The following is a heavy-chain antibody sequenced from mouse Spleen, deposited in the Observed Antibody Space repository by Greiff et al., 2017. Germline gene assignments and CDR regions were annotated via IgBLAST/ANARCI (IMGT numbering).Heavy chain of an antibody. Sequence: VQLVESGAELARPGASVKLSCKASGYTFTSYGISWVKQRTGQGLEWIGEIYPRSGNTYYNEKFKGKATLTADKSSSTAYMELRSLTSEDSAVYFCARDPMITTDDYWGQGTTLTVSS. V-gene: IGHV1-81*01. D-gene: IGHD2-4*01. CDR3: ARDPMITTDDY. CDR2: IYPRSGNT. J-gene: IGHJ2*01. CDR1: GYTFTSYG.